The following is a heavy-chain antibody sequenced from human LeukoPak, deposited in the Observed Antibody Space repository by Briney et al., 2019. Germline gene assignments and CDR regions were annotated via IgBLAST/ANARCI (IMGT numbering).Heavy chain of an antibody. CDR3: AKTTAGYSSGRYPGWPIDY. D-gene: IGHD6-19*01. V-gene: IGHV3-23*01. CDR2: ISGSGGDT. Sequence: GGSLRLSCAASGFTFWSYAIYWVRQAPGKGLEWFSGISGSGGDTYFADSVKGRFTISRDNSKNTVFLQMDSLRAEDTAVYYCAKTTAGYSSGRYPGWPIDYWGQGTLVTVSS. CDR1: GFTFWSYA. J-gene: IGHJ4*02.